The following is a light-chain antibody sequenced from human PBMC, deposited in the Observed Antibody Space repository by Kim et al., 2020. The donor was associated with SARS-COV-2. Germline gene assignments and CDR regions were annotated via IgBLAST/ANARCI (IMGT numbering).Light chain of an antibody. J-gene: IGKJ1*01. Sequence: EIVLTQSPGTLSLSPGERATLSCRASQSVRSSYLAWYQQKPGQTPRLLIYGASSRATGIPDRFSGSGSGTDFTLTISRLGPEDFAVYYCLQYGSSPRTFGQGATVDSK. CDR1: QSVRSSY. CDR3: LQYGSSPRT. V-gene: IGKV3-20*01. CDR2: GAS.